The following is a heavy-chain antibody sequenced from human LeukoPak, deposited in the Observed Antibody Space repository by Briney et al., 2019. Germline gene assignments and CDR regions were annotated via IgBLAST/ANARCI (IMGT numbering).Heavy chain of an antibody. CDR1: GGSISSGDYY. Sequence: PSETLSLTCTVSGGSISSGDYYWSWIRQPPGKGLEWIGYIYYSGSTYYNPSLKSRVTISVDTSKNQFSPKLSSVTAADTAVYYCARKEQLADYFDYWGQGTLVTVSS. V-gene: IGHV4-30-4*08. CDR3: ARKEQLADYFDY. J-gene: IGHJ4*02. D-gene: IGHD6-6*01. CDR2: IYYSGST.